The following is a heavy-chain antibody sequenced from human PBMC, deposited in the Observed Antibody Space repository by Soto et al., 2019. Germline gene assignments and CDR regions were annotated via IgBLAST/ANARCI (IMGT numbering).Heavy chain of an antibody. D-gene: IGHD2-15*01. CDR2: IYSGGST. V-gene: IGHV3-53*04. CDR1: GFSFGSYD. J-gene: IGHJ4*02. CDR3: ARGLGYCSGGSCPVFDY. Sequence: GGSLRLSCAASGFSFGSYDMPWVRLPPGKGLEWVSVIYSGGSTYYADSVKGRFTISRHNSKNTLYLQMNSLRAEDTAVYYCARGLGYCSGGSCPVFDYWGQGTLVTVSS.